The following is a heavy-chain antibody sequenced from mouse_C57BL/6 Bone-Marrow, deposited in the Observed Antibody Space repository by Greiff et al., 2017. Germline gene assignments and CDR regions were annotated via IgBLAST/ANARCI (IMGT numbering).Heavy chain of an antibody. Sequence: VQLQQSGAELVRPGASVKLSCKASGYTFTDYYINWVKQRPGQGLEWIARIYPGSGNTYYNEKFKGKATLTAEKYSSTAYMQLSSLTSEDSAVYCCAIGDYDGSSLWYFDVWGTGTTVTVSS. J-gene: IGHJ1*03. CDR3: AIGDYDGSSLWYFDV. D-gene: IGHD1-1*01. CDR2: IYPGSGNT. CDR1: GYTFTDYY. V-gene: IGHV1-76*01.